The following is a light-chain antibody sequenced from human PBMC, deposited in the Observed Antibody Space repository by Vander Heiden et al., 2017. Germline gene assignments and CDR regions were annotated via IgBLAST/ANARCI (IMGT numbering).Light chain of an antibody. J-gene: IGKJ1*01. Sequence: DTQWTQSPSFLSASVGDRVTITCRASQDVSSYFAWYQQKPGKVPKLLIYEVSTLQTGVPSRFSGAGSGTEFTLTISSLQPEDFATYYCLQLNSYPWTFGQGTKVEIK. CDR1: QDVSSY. V-gene: IGKV1-9*01. CDR2: EVS. CDR3: LQLNSYPWT.